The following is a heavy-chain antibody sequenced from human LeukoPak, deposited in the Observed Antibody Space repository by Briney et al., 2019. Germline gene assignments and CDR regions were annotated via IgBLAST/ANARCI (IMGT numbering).Heavy chain of an antibody. CDR2: IIPIFGTA. V-gene: IGHV1-69*01. J-gene: IGHJ5*02. CDR1: GGTFSSYA. D-gene: IGHD2-21*02. CDR3: AKFTCGGDCYRNWFDP. Sequence: SVKVSCKASGGTFSSYAISWVRQAPGQGLEWMGGIIPIFGTANYAQKFQGRVTITADESTSTAYMELSSLRSEDTAVYYCAKFTCGGDCYRNWFDPWGQGTLVTVSS.